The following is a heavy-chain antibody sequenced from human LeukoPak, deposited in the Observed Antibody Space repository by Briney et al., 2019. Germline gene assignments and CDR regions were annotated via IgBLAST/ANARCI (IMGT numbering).Heavy chain of an antibody. CDR3: SNQRAAAVYYYYYMDV. D-gene: IGHD6-13*01. V-gene: IGHV3-23*01. Sequence: PGGSLRLSCAASGFTFSNYGMSWVRQAPGKGLEWVSAISGSGVTTYYADSVKGRFTISRDNSKHTLYLQMNSLRAEDTAVYYCSNQRAAAVYYYYYMDVWGKGTTVTVSS. J-gene: IGHJ6*03. CDR2: ISGSGVTT. CDR1: GFTFSNYG.